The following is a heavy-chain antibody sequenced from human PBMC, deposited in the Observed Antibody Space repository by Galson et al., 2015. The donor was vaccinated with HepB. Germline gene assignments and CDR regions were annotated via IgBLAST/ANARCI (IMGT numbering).Heavy chain of an antibody. Sequence: QSGAEVKKPGESLKISCKGSGYSFTSYWIGWVRQMPGKGLEWMGIIYPGDSDTRYSPSFQGQVTISDDKSISTAYLQWSSLKASDTAMYYCARRRNTAMVLTGPEDYYYYYGMDVWGQGTTVTVSS. D-gene: IGHD5-18*01. CDR3: ARRRNTAMVLTGPEDYYYYYGMDV. CDR2: IYPGDSDT. V-gene: IGHV5-51*01. J-gene: IGHJ6*02. CDR1: GYSFTSYW.